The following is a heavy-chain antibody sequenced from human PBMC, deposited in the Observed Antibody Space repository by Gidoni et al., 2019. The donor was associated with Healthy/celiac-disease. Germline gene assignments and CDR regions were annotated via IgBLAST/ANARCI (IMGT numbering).Heavy chain of an antibody. J-gene: IGHJ4*02. CDR2: VHPNRGGT. D-gene: IGHD3-22*01. CDR1: GYTFTGYY. V-gene: IGHV1-2*02. Sequence: QVQRVQAGAEGKKPGDSVKVSCKASGYTFTGYYMHWVRPAPGQGLELVGRVHPNRGGTNYSQNVLGRGTMTRDTSISTAYMVLSRLRSDDTAVYYCARDCDYYDSCPAGGYYFDYWGQGTLVTVSS. CDR3: ARDCDYYDSCPAGGYYFDY.